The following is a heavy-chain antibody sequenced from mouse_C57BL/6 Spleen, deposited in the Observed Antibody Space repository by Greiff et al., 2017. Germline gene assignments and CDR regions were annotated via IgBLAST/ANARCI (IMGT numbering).Heavy chain of an antibody. J-gene: IGHJ3*01. V-gene: IGHV5-6*01. D-gene: IGHD1-1*01. CDR2: ISSGGSYT. CDR3: ARRLMDYYGSSYDWFAY. CDR1: GFTFSSYG. Sequence: EVQRVESGGDLVKPGGSLKLSCAASGFTFSSYGMSWVRQTPDKRLEWVATISSGGSYTYYPDSVKGRFTISRDNAKNTLYLQMSSLKSEDTAMYYCARRLMDYYGSSYDWFAYWGQGTLVTVSA.